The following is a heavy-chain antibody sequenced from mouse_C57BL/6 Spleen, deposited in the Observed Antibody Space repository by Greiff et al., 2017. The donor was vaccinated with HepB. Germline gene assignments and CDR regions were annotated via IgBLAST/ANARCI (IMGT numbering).Heavy chain of an antibody. CDR3: ARDPVGYAMDY. CDR1: GFTFSSYA. J-gene: IGHJ4*01. D-gene: IGHD1-1*01. Sequence: EVQLVESGGGLVKPGGSLKLSCAASGFTFSSYAMSWVRQTPEKRLEWVATISDGGSYTYYPDNVKGRFTISRDNAKNNLYLQMSHLKSEDTAMYYCARDPVGYAMDYWGQGTSVTVSS. CDR2: ISDGGSYT. V-gene: IGHV5-4*01.